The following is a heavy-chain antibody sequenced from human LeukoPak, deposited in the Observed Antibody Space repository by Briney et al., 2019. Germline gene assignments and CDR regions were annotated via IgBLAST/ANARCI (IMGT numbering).Heavy chain of an antibody. Sequence: ASVKVSCKASGGTFSSYAISWVRQAPGQGLEWMGGIIPIFGTANYAQKFQGRVTITADESTSTAYMELSSLRSEDTAVYYCARERGAYSSGWYYFDYWGQGTLVTVSS. CDR1: GGTFSSYA. J-gene: IGHJ4*02. CDR2: IIPIFGTA. D-gene: IGHD6-19*01. V-gene: IGHV1-69*13. CDR3: ARERGAYSSGWYYFDY.